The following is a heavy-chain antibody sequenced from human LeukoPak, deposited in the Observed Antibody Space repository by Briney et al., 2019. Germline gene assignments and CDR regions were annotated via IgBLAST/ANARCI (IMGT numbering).Heavy chain of an antibody. V-gene: IGHV3-23*01. D-gene: IGHD1-26*01. CDR2: LSGSGGTT. CDR1: GFTFSTYA. CDR3: AKDSGSWTFDV. J-gene: IGHJ3*01. Sequence: GGSLRLSCGASGFTFSTYAMNWVRQAPGKGLESVSSLSGSGGTTRYAESLKGRFTISRDNSKNTLYLEMNSLRAEDTAVYYCAKDSGSWTFDVWGQGTMVTVSS.